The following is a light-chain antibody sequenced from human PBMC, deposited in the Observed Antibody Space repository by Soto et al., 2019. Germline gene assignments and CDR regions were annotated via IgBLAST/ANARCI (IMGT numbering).Light chain of an antibody. V-gene: IGLV1-40*01. CDR2: DNT. CDR1: SSNLGAGYD. Sequence: QSVLTQPPSMSGAPGQRVTMSCTGSSSNLGAGYDVHWYQRLPGAAPKLLIYDNTHRPSGVPNRFSGSKSGTSASLAITGLQAEDEADYYCQSYDSSFVLFGGGTKVTVL. J-gene: IGLJ2*01. CDR3: QSYDSSFVL.